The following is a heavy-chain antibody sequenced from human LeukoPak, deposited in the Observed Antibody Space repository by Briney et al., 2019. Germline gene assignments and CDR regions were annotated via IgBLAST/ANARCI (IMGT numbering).Heavy chain of an antibody. CDR1: GYTFTGYY. CDR2: INPNSGGT. V-gene: IGHV1-2*02. D-gene: IGHD3-10*01. CDR3: ARDGSGSQDYYYYYMDV. J-gene: IGHJ6*03. Sequence: GASVKVSCKASGYTFTGYYMHWVRQAPGQGLEWMGWINPNSGGTNYAQKFQGRVTMTRDTSISTAYMELSRLRSDDTAVYYCARDGSGSQDYYYYYMDVWGKGTTVTVSS.